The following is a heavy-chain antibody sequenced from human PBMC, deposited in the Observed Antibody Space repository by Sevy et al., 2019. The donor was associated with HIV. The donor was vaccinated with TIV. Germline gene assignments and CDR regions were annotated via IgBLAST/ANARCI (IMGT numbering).Heavy chain of an antibody. CDR3: ARGKSGYGYALNY. J-gene: IGHJ4*02. CDR2: IHSDDTT. Sequence: GGSLRLSCAASGFTVNSNYMTWVRQAPGKGLEGVSVIHSDDTTYNANSVKDRFTISRDNFKNTLYLHMSSLGAEDTAVYYCARGKSGYGYALNYWGQGTLVTVSS. D-gene: IGHD5-18*01. CDR1: GFTVNSNY. V-gene: IGHV3-66*01.